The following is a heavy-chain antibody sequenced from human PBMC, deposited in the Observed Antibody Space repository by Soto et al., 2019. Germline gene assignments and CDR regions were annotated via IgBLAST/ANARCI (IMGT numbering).Heavy chain of an antibody. CDR2: FGGSGGT. V-gene: IGHV3-23*01. Sequence: EVQVLESGGGLVQPGGSLRLSCVGSGFIFSNYAMAWVRQAPGKGLEWVSGFGGSGGTYYADSVKGRYTISRDNSKNTLYLQMNSLRVDDTAVYYCATSQSSLYYMDVWGKGTAVTVSS. CDR1: GFIFSNYA. J-gene: IGHJ6*03. CDR3: ATSQSSLYYMDV.